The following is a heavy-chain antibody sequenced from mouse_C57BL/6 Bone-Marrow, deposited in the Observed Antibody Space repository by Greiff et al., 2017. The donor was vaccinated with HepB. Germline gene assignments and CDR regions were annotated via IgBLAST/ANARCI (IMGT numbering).Heavy chain of an antibody. D-gene: IGHD1-1*01. CDR3: ARWGYYGSIWYFDV. Sequence: EVQWVESGGGLVKPGGSLKLSCAASGFTFSSYAMSWVRQTPEKRLEWVATISDGGSYTYYPDNVKGRFTISRDNAKNNLYLQMSHLKSEDTAMYYCARWGYYGSIWYFDVWGTGTTVTVSS. CDR1: GFTFSSYA. CDR2: ISDGGSYT. V-gene: IGHV5-4*01. J-gene: IGHJ1*03.